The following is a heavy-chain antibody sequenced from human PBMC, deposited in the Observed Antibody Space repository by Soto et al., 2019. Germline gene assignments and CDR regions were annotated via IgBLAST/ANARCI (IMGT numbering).Heavy chain of an antibody. D-gene: IGHD1-26*01. CDR2: INAGDDNT. V-gene: IGHV1-3*01. CDR3: ARGASPLIDY. Sequence: QVQLVQSGAEVKKPGASVKVSCKASGYTLTRFAIPSVRQTPGQRLEWMGWINAGDDNTKYSQKFQGRVTITSDTAAITAYMELSSLRSEDTAVYYCARGASPLIDYWGQGTLVTVAS. CDR1: GYTLTRFA. J-gene: IGHJ4*02.